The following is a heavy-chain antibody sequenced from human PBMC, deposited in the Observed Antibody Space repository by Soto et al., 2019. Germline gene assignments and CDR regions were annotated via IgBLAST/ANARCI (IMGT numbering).Heavy chain of an antibody. CDR3: ACWAHLVPVAPSEFDS. J-gene: IGHJ4*02. D-gene: IGHD2-8*02. CDR1: GFPFTNYW. CDR2: ISPDGSDV. V-gene: IGHV3-74*01. Sequence: GGSLRLSCAASGFPFTNYWMNWVRQTPGKGLMWVSRISPDGSDVGYADSVEGRFTVSRDNAKNTLYLQMHSLRAEDTAMYYCACWAHLVPVAPSEFDSWGQGTLVTVSS.